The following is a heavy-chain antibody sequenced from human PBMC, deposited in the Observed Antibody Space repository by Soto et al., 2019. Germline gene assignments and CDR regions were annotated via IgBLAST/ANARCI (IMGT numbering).Heavy chain of an antibody. CDR2: ISGYNGNT. Sequence: GASVKVSCKSSDNTFTHYGINWVRQAPGQGLEWMGWISGYNGNTKYAQKFQDRVTMTADTSTRTAFMEVRSLTSDDTGVYFCAAIGGNYFGLDGWGQGTTVTVSS. D-gene: IGHD2-15*01. CDR1: DNTFTHYG. CDR3: AAIGGNYFGLDG. J-gene: IGHJ6*02. V-gene: IGHV1-18*01.